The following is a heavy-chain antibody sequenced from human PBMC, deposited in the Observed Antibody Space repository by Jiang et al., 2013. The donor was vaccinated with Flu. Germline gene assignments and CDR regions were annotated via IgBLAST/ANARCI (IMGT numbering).Heavy chain of an antibody. V-gene: IGHV4-4*02. CDR3: ARHRGRCSGGNCYLAY. CDR2: IYHSGST. CDR1: VTPSVAVTG. Sequence: GLVKPSGTLSLTCAVLVTPSVAVTGGVGSACPPGKGLEWIGEIYHSGSTNYNPSLKSRLTISVDTSNNQFSLKLSSVTAADTAVYYCARHRGRCSGGNCYLAYWGQGTLVTVSS. D-gene: IGHD2-15*01. J-gene: IGHJ4*02.